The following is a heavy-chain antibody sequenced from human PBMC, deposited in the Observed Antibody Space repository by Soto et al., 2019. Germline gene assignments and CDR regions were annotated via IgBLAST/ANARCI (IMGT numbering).Heavy chain of an antibody. CDR3: ARGRKYYDFWSGYSHPRYYFNY. D-gene: IGHD3-3*01. J-gene: IGHJ4*02. Sequence: KPSETLSLTCAVYGGSFSGYCWSWIRQPPGKGLEWIGEINHSGRTNYNPSLKSRGTISVDTSKSHFSLKLSSVTAADTAVYYCARGRKYYDFWSGYSHPRYYFNYWGQGTLVTVSS. CDR1: GGSFSGYC. V-gene: IGHV4-34*01. CDR2: INHSGRT.